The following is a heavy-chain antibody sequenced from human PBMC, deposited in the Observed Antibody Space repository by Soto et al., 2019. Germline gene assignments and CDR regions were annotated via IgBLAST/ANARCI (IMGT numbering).Heavy chain of an antibody. CDR2: ISWNSGSI. J-gene: IGHJ3*02. CDR1: GFTFDDYA. CDR3: AEGFLDDFWSGSSQDDFDI. D-gene: IGHD3-3*01. V-gene: IGHV3-9*01. Sequence: PGGSLRLSCAASGFTFDDYAMHWVRQAPGKGLEWVSGISWNSGSIGYADAVKGRFTISRDNAKNSLYLQMNSLRAEDTALYYCAEGFLDDFWSGSSQDDFDIWGQGRMVTVSS.